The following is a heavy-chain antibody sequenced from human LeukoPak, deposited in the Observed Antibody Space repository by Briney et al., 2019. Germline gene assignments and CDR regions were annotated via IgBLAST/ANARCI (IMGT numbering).Heavy chain of an antibody. D-gene: IGHD2-21*02. Sequence: GGSLRLSCAASGFTFSSYGMHWVRQAPGKGREWVAVIWHDGRNKYYADSVKGRFTISRDNSKNTVLLQMNSLRAEDTAIYYCARDWGSDEAIDYWGQGTLVTVSS. CDR1: GFTFSSYG. CDR2: IWHDGRNK. CDR3: ARDWGSDEAIDY. J-gene: IGHJ4*02. V-gene: IGHV3-33*01.